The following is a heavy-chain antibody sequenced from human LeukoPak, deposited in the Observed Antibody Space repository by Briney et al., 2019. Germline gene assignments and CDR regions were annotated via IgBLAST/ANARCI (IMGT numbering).Heavy chain of an antibody. V-gene: IGHV4-59*01. CDR3: ARGYYDFWSGYYTGTGRFDY. CDR1: GGSISSYY. Sequence: SETLSLTCTVSGGSISSYYWSWIRQPPGKGLEWIGYIYYSGSTNYNPSLKSRVTISVDTSKNQFSLKLSSVTAADTAVYYCARGYYDFWSGYYTGTGRFDYWGQGTLVTVSS. D-gene: IGHD3-3*01. J-gene: IGHJ4*02. CDR2: IYYSGST.